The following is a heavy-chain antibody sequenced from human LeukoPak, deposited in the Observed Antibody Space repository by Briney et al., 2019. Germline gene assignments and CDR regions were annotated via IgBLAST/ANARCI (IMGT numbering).Heavy chain of an antibody. J-gene: IGHJ4*02. D-gene: IGHD6-19*01. CDR3: AKDQYDIAVAGNFDY. CDR2: IRYDGSNK. Sequence: GGSLRLSCAASGFTFSSYGMHWVRQAPGKGLEWVAFIRYDGSNKYYADSVKGRFSISGDNSKNTLYLQMNSLRVEDTAVYYCAKDQYDIAVAGNFDYWGQGTLVTVSS. V-gene: IGHV3-30*02. CDR1: GFTFSSYG.